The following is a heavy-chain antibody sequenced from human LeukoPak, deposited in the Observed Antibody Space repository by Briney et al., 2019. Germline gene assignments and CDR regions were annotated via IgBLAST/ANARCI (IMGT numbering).Heavy chain of an antibody. CDR3: ARGEYYYDSSGPTAGGDY. V-gene: IGHV3-21*01. J-gene: IGHJ4*02. CDR1: GFTFSNYS. CDR2: ISISSSYI. Sequence: GGSLRLSCAASGFTFSNYSMNWVCQGPGKGLEWVSSISISSSYIYYADSVKGRFTISRDNAKNSLYLQMNSLRAEDTAVYYCARGEYYYDSSGPTAGGDYWGQGTLVTVSS. D-gene: IGHD3-22*01.